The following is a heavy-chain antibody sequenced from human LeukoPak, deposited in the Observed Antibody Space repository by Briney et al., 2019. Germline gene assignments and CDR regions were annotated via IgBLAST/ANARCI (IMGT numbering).Heavy chain of an antibody. Sequence: PSETLSLTCAVYGGSFSGYYWSWIRQPPGMGLEWIGEINHSGSTNYNPSLKSRVTISVDTSKNQFSLKLSSVTAADTAVYYCARGMGIAAALLDYFDYWGQGTLVTVSS. D-gene: IGHD6-13*01. CDR1: GGSFSGYY. V-gene: IGHV4-34*01. CDR3: ARGMGIAAALLDYFDY. CDR2: INHSGST. J-gene: IGHJ4*02.